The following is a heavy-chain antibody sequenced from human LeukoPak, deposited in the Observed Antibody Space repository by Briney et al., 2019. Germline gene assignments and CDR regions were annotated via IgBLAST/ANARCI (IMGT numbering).Heavy chain of an antibody. V-gene: IGHV4-59*08. D-gene: IGHD3-22*01. CDR2: IYYSGST. CDR1: GGSISSYY. J-gene: IGHJ4*02. CDR3: ARHKFKYYYDSSGYYLFDY. Sequence: PSETLSLTCTVSGGSISSYYWSWIRQPPGKGLEWIGYIYYSGSTNYNPSLKSRVTISVDTSKNQFSLKLSSVTAADTAVYYCARHKFKYYYDSSGYYLFDYWGQGTLVTVSS.